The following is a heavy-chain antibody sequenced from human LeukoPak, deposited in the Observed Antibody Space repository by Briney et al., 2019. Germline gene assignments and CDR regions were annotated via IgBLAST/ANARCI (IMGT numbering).Heavy chain of an antibody. CDR1: GGTFSSYA. D-gene: IGHD6-13*01. CDR3: ARGWASSSWYTDFDY. CDR2: IIPIFGTA. V-gene: IGHV1-69*01. Sequence: SVKVSCKASGGTFSSYAISWVRQAPGQGLEWMGGIIPIFGTANYAQKFQGRVTITADESTSTAYMELSSLRSEDTAVYYCARGWASSSWYTDFDYWGQGTLVTVSS. J-gene: IGHJ4*02.